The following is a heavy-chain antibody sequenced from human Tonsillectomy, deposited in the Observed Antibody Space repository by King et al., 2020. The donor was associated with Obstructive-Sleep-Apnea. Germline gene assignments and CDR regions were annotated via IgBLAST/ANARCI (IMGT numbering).Heavy chain of an antibody. J-gene: IGHJ5*02. Sequence: QLQESGPGLVKPSETLSLTCTVSSDSISSYYWSWVRQPPGKGLEWVGYIYYTGSPNYNPSLKSRVTISIDTSKNQVSLKLTSVTAADTAFYYCARYDFWSGSNRFDPWGQGTLVTVSS. CDR2: IYYTGSP. CDR3: ARYDFWSGSNRFDP. V-gene: IGHV4-59*01. D-gene: IGHD3-3*01. CDR1: SDSISSYY.